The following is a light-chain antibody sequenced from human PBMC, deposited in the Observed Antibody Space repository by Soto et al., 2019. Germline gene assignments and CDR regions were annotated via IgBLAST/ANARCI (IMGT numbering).Light chain of an antibody. CDR3: QQYGSSPYT. CDR1: ESVSSN. Sequence: EKVMTQSPATLSVSPGERVTLSCRASESVSSNLAWYHQRPGQAPRLLIYGASTRATGIPDRFSGSGSGTDFTLTISRLEPEDFAVYYCQQYGSSPYTFGQGTKLEIK. V-gene: IGKV3-20*01. CDR2: GAS. J-gene: IGKJ2*01.